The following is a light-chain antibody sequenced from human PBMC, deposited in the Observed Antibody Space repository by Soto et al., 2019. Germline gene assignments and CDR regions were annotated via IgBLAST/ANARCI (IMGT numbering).Light chain of an antibody. V-gene: IGKV3-20*01. CDR2: GAS. CDR3: HHYGGSPIT. Sequence: ELVLTQSPGTLSLYPGARATLPRMASQSVSSSYLAWYQQKPGQAPRXXXYGASTRATGIPDRFSGSGSGTDGTITISRLETEDGAVYYCHHYGGSPITFGQGTRLEIK. CDR1: QSVSSSY. J-gene: IGKJ5*01.